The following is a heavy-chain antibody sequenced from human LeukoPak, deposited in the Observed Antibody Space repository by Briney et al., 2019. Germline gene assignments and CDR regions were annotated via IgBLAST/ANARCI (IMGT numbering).Heavy chain of an antibody. CDR1: GFSISSYY. D-gene: IGHD3-3*01. Sequence: PSETLSLTCTVSGFSISSYYWSWIRQPPGKGLEWIGYIYYSGSTNYNPSLKSRVTISVDTSKNQFSLKLSSVTAADTAVYYCARHLEYDFWSGYYRGYYGMDVWGQGTTVTVSS. V-gene: IGHV4-59*08. CDR2: IYYSGST. CDR3: ARHLEYDFWSGYYRGYYGMDV. J-gene: IGHJ6*02.